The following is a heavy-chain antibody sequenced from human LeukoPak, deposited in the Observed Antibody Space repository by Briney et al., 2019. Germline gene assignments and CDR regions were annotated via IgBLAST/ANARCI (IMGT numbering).Heavy chain of an antibody. CDR3: ARVHYSGMDV. V-gene: IGHV4-39*01. CDR2: IYYSGSA. CDR1: GGSISDSNYY. Sequence: SETLSLTCTVSGGSISDSNYYWGWIRQPPGRGLEWIGNIYYSGSAYYSPSLKSRVTVSVDTSKNQFSLKLNSVTAADTAVYFCARVHYSGMDVWGQGTTVTVSS. J-gene: IGHJ6*02.